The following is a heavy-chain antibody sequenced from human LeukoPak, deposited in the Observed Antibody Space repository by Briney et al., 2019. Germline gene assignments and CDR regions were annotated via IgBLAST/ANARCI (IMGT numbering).Heavy chain of an antibody. Sequence: GASVNVSCKASGGTFSSYAISWVRQAPGQGLEWMGGIIPIFGTANYAQKFQGRVTITADESTSTAYMELSSLRSEDTAVYYCARADTAMVNDAFDIWGQGTMVTVSS. CDR3: ARADTAMVNDAFDI. J-gene: IGHJ3*02. D-gene: IGHD5-18*01. CDR1: GGTFSSYA. V-gene: IGHV1-69*13. CDR2: IIPIFGTA.